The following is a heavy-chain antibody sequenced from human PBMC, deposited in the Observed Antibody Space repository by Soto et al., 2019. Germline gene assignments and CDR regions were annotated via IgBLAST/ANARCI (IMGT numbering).Heavy chain of an antibody. D-gene: IGHD3-10*01. V-gene: IGHV4-59*08. CDR3: ARRVQANGVITQDNWLAP. Sequence: SETLSLTCSVSGVSISSYYCSWFRQPPGKGLEWIGHMHYGGNSDYNPSLRSRVTISVDTSKNQFSLNLSSVTAADTAVYYCARRVQANGVITQDNWLAPWGQGTLVTVSS. J-gene: IGHJ5*02. CDR2: MHYGGNS. CDR1: GVSISSYY.